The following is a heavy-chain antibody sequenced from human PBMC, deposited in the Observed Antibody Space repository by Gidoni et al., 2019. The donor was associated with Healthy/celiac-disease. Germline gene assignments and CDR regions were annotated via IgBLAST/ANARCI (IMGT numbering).Heavy chain of an antibody. J-gene: IGHJ3*02. CDR2: IYHSGST. Sequence: QLQLQESGSGLVKPSQTLSLTCAVSGGSISSGGSSWSWIRRPPGKGLEWIGYIYHSGSTYYNPSLKSRVTISVDRSKNQFSLKLSSVTAADTAVYYCARINYYDSSGYGVSAVDIWGQGTMVTVSS. CDR1: GGSISSGGSS. D-gene: IGHD3-22*01. V-gene: IGHV4-30-2*01. CDR3: ARINYYDSSGYGVSAVDI.